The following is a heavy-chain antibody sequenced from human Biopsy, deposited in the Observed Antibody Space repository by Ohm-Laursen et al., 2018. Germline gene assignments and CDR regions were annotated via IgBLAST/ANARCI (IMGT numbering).Heavy chain of an antibody. D-gene: IGHD3-9*01. CDR1: GFTFNKHA. V-gene: IGHV3-33*01. CDR2: IWYDGSIE. J-gene: IGHJ4*02. CDR3: LREAATGYYRTADF. Sequence: RSLRLSCAASGFTFNKHAMNWVRQAPGKGLEWVAVIWYDGSIEYYVDPVKGRFTISRDNSKNTLSLQMNSLRVEDTAMYYCLREAATGYYRTADFWGQGTLVTVSS.